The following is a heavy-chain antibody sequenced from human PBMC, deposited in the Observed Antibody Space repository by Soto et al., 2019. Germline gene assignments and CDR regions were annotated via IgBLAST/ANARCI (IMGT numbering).Heavy chain of an antibody. V-gene: IGHV4-30-2*01. Sequence: QLQLQESGSGLVKPSQTLSLTCAVSGGSISSGGYSWSWIRQPPGKGLEWIGYIYHSGSTYYNPSLKSRVTISVDRSTNQFSLKLSSVTAADTAVYYCARVRGYSYGQYYFDYWGQGTLVTVSS. D-gene: IGHD5-18*01. J-gene: IGHJ4*02. CDR1: GGSISSGGYS. CDR3: ARVRGYSYGQYYFDY. CDR2: IYHSGST.